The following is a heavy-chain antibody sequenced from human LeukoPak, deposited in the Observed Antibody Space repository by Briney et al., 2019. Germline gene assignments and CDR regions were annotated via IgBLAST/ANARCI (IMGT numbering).Heavy chain of an antibody. V-gene: IGHV1-8*01. CDR3: ARGGLGYCSGGSCPDWFDP. D-gene: IGHD2-15*01. CDR2: MNPNMGNT. J-gene: IGHJ5*02. Sequence: ASVKVSCKASGYTFTSYDSNWGRQATGQGLEGMGWMNPNMGNTGYAKKFQGRGTMTRNTSISTAYMELSSLRSEDTAVYYCARGGLGYCSGGSCPDWFDPWGQGTLVTVSS. CDR1: GYTFTSYD.